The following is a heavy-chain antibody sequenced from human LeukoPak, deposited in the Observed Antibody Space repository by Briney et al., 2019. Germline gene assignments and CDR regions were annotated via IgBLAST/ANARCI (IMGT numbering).Heavy chain of an antibody. CDR1: GGSISSGSYY. CDR2: IYTSGST. Sequence: SETLSLTCTVSGGSISSGSYYWSWIRQPAGKGLEWIGRIYTSGSTNYNPSLKSRVTISVDTSQNQFSLKLSSVNAADTAVYYCARRQYTFYGSGSYYSVQTFDYWGQGTLVTVSS. V-gene: IGHV4-61*02. J-gene: IGHJ4*02. D-gene: IGHD3-10*01. CDR3: ARRQYTFYGSGSYYSVQTFDY.